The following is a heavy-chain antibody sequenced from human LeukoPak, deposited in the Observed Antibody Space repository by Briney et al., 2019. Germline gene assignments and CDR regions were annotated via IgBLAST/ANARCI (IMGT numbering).Heavy chain of an antibody. CDR3: TTDSVMVGATVFDY. CDR1: GFTCSNAW. CDR2: IKSKTDGGTT. V-gene: IGHV3-15*01. J-gene: IGHJ4*02. D-gene: IGHD1-26*01. Sequence: GGSVKLSCKAYGFTCSNAWMSWVRQAPGEGLEWVGRIKSKTDGGTTDYAAPVKGRFTISRDDSKNTLYLQMNSLKTEDTAVYYCTTDSVMVGATVFDYWGQGTLVTVSS.